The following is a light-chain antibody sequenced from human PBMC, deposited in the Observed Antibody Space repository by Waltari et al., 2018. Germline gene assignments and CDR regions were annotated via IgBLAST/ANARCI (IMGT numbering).Light chain of an antibody. Sequence: DIQMTQSPSSLSASVGDRVSITCQASQDISTYLNWYQQEPGKAPKLLIYYASNLEAGVPSRFSGSGSGADFTFTISSLQPEDIATYYCQQYDSLPLTFGGGTRVEIK. CDR1: QDISTY. J-gene: IGKJ4*01. V-gene: IGKV1-33*01. CDR2: YAS. CDR3: QQYDSLPLT.